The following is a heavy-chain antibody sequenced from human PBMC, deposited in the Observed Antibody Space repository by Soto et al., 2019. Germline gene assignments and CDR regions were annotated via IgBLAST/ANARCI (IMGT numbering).Heavy chain of an antibody. CDR1: GFTFSSYG. D-gene: IGHD2-15*01. J-gene: IGHJ6*03. Sequence: QVQLVESGGGVVQPGRSLRLSCAASGFTFSSYGMHWVRQAPGKGLEWVAVIWYDGSNKYYADSVKGRFTISRDNSKNTLYLQMNILRAEDTAVYYCARDRDIVVVVAATRERSVECYMDVWGKGTTVTVSS. CDR3: ARDRDIVVVVAATRERSVECYMDV. CDR2: IWYDGSNK. V-gene: IGHV3-33*01.